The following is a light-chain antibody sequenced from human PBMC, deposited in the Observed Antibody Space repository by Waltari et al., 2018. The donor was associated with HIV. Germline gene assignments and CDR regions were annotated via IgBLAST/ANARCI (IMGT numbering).Light chain of an antibody. CDR3: AAWDDSLNGVI. J-gene: IGLJ2*01. V-gene: IGLV1-44*01. CDR1: SSNIGSNT. CDR2: NNN. Sequence: QSVLTQPPSASGTPGQRVTISCSGSSSNIGSNTVNWYQQLPGTAPNLLIYNNNQRPSGVPDRFSGSKSGTSASLAISGLQSEDEADYYCAAWDDSLNGVIFGGGTKLTVL.